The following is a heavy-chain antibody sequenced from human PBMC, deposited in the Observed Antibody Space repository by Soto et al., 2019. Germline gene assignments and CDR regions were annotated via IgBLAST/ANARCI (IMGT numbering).Heavy chain of an antibody. D-gene: IGHD6-25*01. CDR3: ANARGLDY. V-gene: IGHV3-30*18. CDR2: ISYDGSNK. J-gene: IGHJ4*02. Sequence: HPGGSLRLSCAASGFTFSSYGMHWVRQAPGKGLEWVAVISYDGSNKYYADSVKGRFTISRDNSKNTLYLQMNSLRAEDTAVYYCANARGLDYWGQGTLVTVSS. CDR1: GFTFSSYG.